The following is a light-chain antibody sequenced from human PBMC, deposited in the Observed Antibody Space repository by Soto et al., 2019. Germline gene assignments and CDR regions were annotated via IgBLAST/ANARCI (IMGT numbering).Light chain of an antibody. CDR3: QQYDSSPRT. CDR1: QSVSSSY. CDR2: GAS. J-gene: IGKJ1*01. V-gene: IGKV3-20*01. Sequence: EMVLTQSPGTLSLSPGERATLSCRASQSVSSSYLAWYQQKPGQAPRLLMYGASSRATGIPDRLSGSGSGTDFTLTISRLEPEDFEVYYGQQYDSSPRTFGQGTRVDIK.